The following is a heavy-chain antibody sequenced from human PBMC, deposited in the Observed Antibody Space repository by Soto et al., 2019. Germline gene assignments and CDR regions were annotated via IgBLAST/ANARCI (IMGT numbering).Heavy chain of an antibody. V-gene: IGHV3-30*03. Sequence: QVQLVESGGGVVQPGSSLRLSCEASGFTFSMYGMHWVRQAPGKGLEWVGVIYSDGSHQYYGDSVKGRFTISRDNSNKIVYLQMTGLRLDDSALYYCARDRRVIPDADMDYWGQGVLVTGSS. D-gene: IGHD2-21*01. CDR1: GFTFSMYG. CDR3: ARDRRVIPDADMDY. CDR2: IYSDGSHQ. J-gene: IGHJ4*02.